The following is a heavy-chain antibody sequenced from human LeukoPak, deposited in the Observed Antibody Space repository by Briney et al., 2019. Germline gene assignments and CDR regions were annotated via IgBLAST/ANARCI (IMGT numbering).Heavy chain of an antibody. CDR1: GFTFSNFP. J-gene: IGHJ4*02. Sequence: GGSLTLYCAASGFTFSNFPMSWLRQAPGEGLEGVSNTGSGSGSSTYYADSVKARFTISRDNSKNTLYLQMNTLSAEDTAVYYCAKSGYNRFDYWGQGTLVTVSS. CDR2: TGSGSGSST. V-gene: IGHV3-23*01. CDR3: AKSGYNRFDY. D-gene: IGHD5-24*01.